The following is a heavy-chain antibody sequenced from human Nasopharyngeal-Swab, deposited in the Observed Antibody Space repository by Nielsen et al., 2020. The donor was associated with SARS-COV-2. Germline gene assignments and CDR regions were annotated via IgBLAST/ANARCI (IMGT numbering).Heavy chain of an antibody. Sequence: ASVKVSCKASGGTFSNFAIGWVRQAPGQGLEWMGIINPGGGSARYSQNFQGRVTMTRDTSTSTVYMELSSLRSEDTAVYYCARGGDPREVVAATDCFDPWGQGTLVTVSS. CDR2: INPGGGSA. D-gene: IGHD2-15*01. CDR1: GGTFSNFA. V-gene: IGHV1-46*01. J-gene: IGHJ5*02. CDR3: ARGGDPREVVAATDCFDP.